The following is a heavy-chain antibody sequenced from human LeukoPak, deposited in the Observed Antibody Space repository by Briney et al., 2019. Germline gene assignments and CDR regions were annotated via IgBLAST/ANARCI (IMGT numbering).Heavy chain of an antibody. D-gene: IGHD3-22*01. Sequence: ASVKVSCKASGYTFTGYYMHWVRQAPGQGLEWMGWINPNSGGTNYAQKFQGRVTMTRDTSISTAYMELSSLRSEDTAVYYCAREVHLGYYDSSGYYDWGQGTLVTVSS. CDR1: GYTFTGYY. V-gene: IGHV1-2*02. CDR2: INPNSGGT. J-gene: IGHJ4*02. CDR3: AREVHLGYYDSSGYYD.